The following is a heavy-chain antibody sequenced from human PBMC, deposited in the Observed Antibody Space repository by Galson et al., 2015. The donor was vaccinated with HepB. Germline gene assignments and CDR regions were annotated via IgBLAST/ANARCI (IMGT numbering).Heavy chain of an antibody. D-gene: IGHD6-13*01. J-gene: IGHJ6*02. CDR3: AKAAGYYSYYGLDV. CDR2: ISSSGAVI. CDR1: QFTFSSYA. V-gene: IGHV3-23*01. Sequence: SLRLSCAASQFTFSSYAMSWVRQAPGKGLEWVSVISSSGAVIYYADSGRGRFTISSDNYKTTLYLQMNSLRAEDTALYYCAKAAGYYSYYGLDVWGQGTTVTVSS.